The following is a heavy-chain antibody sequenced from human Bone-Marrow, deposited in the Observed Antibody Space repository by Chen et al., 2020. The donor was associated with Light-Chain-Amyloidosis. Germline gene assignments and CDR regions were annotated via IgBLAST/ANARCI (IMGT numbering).Heavy chain of an antibody. D-gene: IGHD3-10*01. CDR3: ARTSGPSHFDY. CDR2: IYYDGST. J-gene: IGHJ4*02. V-gene: IGHV4-59*01. Sequence: QVQLRESGPGLVQASETLSLTCTVSGGSIRSYFWSWIRQSPGKGLEWIGYIYYDGSTHYNPSRKSRVTISQDTSKNQYSLKLNSVTAADTAIYYCARTSGPSHFDYWGQGTLVTVSS. CDR1: GGSIRSYF.